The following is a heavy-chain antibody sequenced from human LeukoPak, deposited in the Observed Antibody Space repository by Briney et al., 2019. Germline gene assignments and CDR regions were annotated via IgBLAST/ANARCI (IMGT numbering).Heavy chain of an antibody. CDR1: GGSISSYY. CDR2: IYYSGST. J-gene: IGHJ3*02. D-gene: IGHD3-3*01. Sequence: PSETLSLTCTVSGGSISSYYWSWIRQPPGKGLEWIGYIYYSGSTNYNPSLKSRVTISVDTSKNQFSLKLSSVTAADTAVYYCAREGYYDFWSGYYSAITGTTEGAFNIWGQGTMVTVSS. CDR3: AREGYYDFWSGYYSAITGTTEGAFNI. V-gene: IGHV4-59*12.